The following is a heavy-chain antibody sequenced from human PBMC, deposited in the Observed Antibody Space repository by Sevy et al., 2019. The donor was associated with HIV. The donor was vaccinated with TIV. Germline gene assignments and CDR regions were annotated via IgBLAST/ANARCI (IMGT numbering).Heavy chain of an antibody. D-gene: IGHD6-13*01. CDR2: IRSKGNSYAT. CDR3: TRGGARHSSSWYDYFDY. V-gene: IGHV3-73*01. Sequence: GGSLRLSCTASGFTLSGSAMQWVRQASGKGLEWVGRIRSKGNSYATAYAASVKGRFTISRDDSKNTVYLQMNSLKTEDTAVYYCTRGGARHSSSWYDYFDYWGQGTLVTVSS. CDR1: GFTLSGSA. J-gene: IGHJ4*02.